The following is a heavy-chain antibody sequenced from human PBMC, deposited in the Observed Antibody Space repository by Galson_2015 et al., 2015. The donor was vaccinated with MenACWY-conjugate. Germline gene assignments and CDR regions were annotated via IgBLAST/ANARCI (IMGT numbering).Heavy chain of an antibody. D-gene: IGHD6-13*01. J-gene: IGHJ4*02. V-gene: IGHV3-64D*06. CDR2: ITSNGRST. CDR3: VREHNKSIVAAGY. Sequence: SLRLSCAASGFSFSTYAMYWVRQAPGKGLEHVSIITSNGRSTYYADSVKGRFTVSRDNSKNTLYLQMSSLRSEDTAIYYCVREHNKSIVAAGYWGQGTLVTVSS. CDR1: GFSFSTYA.